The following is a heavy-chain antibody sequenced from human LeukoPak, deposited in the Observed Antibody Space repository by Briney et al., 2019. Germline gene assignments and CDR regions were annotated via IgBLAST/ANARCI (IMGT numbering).Heavy chain of an antibody. D-gene: IGHD2-2*01. CDR1: GYTFTSYG. CDR3: ARGNSLGYCSSTSCYPHYDY. J-gene: IGHJ4*02. Sequence: ASVKVSCKASGYTFTSYGISWVRQAPGQRLEWMGWINAGNGNTKYSQEFQGRVTITRDTSASTAYMELSSLRSEDMAVYYCARGNSLGYCSSTSCYPHYDYWGQGTLVTVSS. CDR2: INAGNGNT. V-gene: IGHV1-3*03.